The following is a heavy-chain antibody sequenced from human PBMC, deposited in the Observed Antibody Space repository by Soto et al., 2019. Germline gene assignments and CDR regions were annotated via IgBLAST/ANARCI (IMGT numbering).Heavy chain of an antibody. CDR3: ARVPTP. CDR2: IHHSGRT. J-gene: IGHJ5*02. CDR1: GGSISSGGYS. V-gene: IGHV4-30-2*01. Sequence: QLQLQESGSGLVKPSQTLSLTCAVSGGSISSGGYSWSWIRQPTGKGLEWIGSIHHSGRTFYNPSLKSRVTISLDRTKNQFALKPSSVTAADTAVYFCARVPTPWGQGTLVTVSS.